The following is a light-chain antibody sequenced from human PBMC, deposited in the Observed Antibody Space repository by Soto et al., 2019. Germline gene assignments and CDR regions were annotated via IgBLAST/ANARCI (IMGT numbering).Light chain of an antibody. Sequence: DIQMTQSPSSLSAAVGDRVTITCRASQTVTNYLYWYHQQPGKAPKLLIHSTSTLQTEVPSRFSGSGSGTDFTLTINSLQPEDFATYYCQQYNSYSPTFGQGTRVEIK. J-gene: IGKJ1*01. CDR2: STS. CDR3: QQYNSYSPT. V-gene: IGKV1-39*01. CDR1: QTVTNY.